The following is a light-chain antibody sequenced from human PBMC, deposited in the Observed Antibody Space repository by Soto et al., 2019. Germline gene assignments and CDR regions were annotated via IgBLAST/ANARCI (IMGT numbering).Light chain of an antibody. V-gene: IGKV3-11*01. J-gene: IGKJ4*01. CDR1: QSVSTN. CDR2: DAS. Sequence: EIVLTQSPATLSLLPGERATLSCRASQSVSTNLAWYQKKPGQAPSLLISDASNKATGIPARFSGSGSGTDFTLTIISLEAEDSAVYYCHQCSNSPRTFGGGTKVEI. CDR3: HQCSNSPRT.